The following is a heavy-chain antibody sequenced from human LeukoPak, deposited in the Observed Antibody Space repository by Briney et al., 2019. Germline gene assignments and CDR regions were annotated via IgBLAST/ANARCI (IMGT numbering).Heavy chain of an antibody. CDR1: GYTFSSYG. CDR2: IRYDGSNK. CDR3: AKDRHLLHAYGDYSLDY. D-gene: IGHD4-17*01. V-gene: IGHV3-30*02. Sequence: GGSLRLSCAASGYTFSSYGMHWVRQAPGKGLEWVAFIRYDGSNKYYADSVKGRFTISRNNSKNSLYLQMHSLRAEATAVSYCAKDRHLLHAYGDYSLDYWGQGTLVTVSS. J-gene: IGHJ4*02.